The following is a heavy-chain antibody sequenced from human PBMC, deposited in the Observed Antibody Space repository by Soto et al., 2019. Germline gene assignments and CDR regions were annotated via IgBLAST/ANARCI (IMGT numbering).Heavy chain of an antibody. D-gene: IGHD5-18*01. Sequence: QVQLVESGGGVVQPGRSLRLSCAASGFTFSSYAMHWVRQAPGKGLEWVAVISYDGSNKYYADSVKGRFTISRDNSKNPLYLQMNSLRAEDTAVYYCARVGHSYASYNWFDPWGQGTLVTVSS. J-gene: IGHJ5*02. CDR3: ARVGHSYASYNWFDP. CDR2: ISYDGSNK. CDR1: GFTFSSYA. V-gene: IGHV3-30-3*01.